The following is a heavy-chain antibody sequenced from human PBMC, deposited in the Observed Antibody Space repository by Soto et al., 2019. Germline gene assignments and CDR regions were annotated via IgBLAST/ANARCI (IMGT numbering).Heavy chain of an antibody. Sequence: EVQLLESGGGLVQPGGSLRLSCAASGFTFSSYAMSWVRQAPGKGLEWVSAISGSGGSTYYADSVKGRFTISRDNSKNTLYRQMNRLRAEDTAVYYCGKENGYSSSWFEFDYWGQGTLVTVSS. D-gene: IGHD6-13*01. CDR1: GFTFSSYA. CDR2: ISGSGGST. J-gene: IGHJ4*02. CDR3: GKENGYSSSWFEFDY. V-gene: IGHV3-23*01.